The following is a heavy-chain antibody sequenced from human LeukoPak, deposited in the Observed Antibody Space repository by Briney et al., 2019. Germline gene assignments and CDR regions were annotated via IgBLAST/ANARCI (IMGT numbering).Heavy chain of an antibody. Sequence: GGSLRLSCAASGFTVSSNYMSWVRQAPGKGLEWVSVIYSAGGTYYADSVKGRFTISRDNSKNTLYLQMNSLRAEDTAVYYCARGYYDTSGYRPNLGYWGQGTLVIVSS. D-gene: IGHD3-22*01. CDR1: GFTVSSNY. J-gene: IGHJ4*02. V-gene: IGHV3-66*01. CDR3: ARGYYDTSGYRPNLGY. CDR2: IYSAGGT.